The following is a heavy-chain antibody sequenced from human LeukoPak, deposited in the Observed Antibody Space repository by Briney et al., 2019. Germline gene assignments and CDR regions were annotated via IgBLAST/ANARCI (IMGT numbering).Heavy chain of an antibody. CDR1: GYTFADCY. V-gene: IGHV1-2*02. J-gene: IGHJ4*02. CDR3: ARRYYGSGNYYYFDY. CDR2: INPNSGGT. D-gene: IGHD3-10*01. Sequence: ASVKVSCKASGYTFADCYMHWVRQAPGQGLEWVGWINPNSGGTSYAQKFQGRVTMTRDTSISTAYMEVSRLTSDDTAVYYCARRYYGSGNYYYFDYWGQGSLVTVSS.